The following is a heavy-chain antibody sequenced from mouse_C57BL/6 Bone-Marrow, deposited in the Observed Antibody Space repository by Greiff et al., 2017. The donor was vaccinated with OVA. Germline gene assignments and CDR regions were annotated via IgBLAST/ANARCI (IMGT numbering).Heavy chain of an antibody. CDR1: GFTFSDYG. CDR3: ARGDYYGSSLFAY. D-gene: IGHD1-1*01. J-gene: IGHJ3*01. V-gene: IGHV5-17*01. Sequence: VQLKESGGGLVKPGGSLKLSCAASGFTFSDYGMHWVRQAPEKGLEWVAYISSGSSTIYYADTVKGRFTISRDNAKNTLFLQMTSLRSEDTAMYYCARGDYYGSSLFAYWGQGTLVSVSA. CDR2: ISSGSSTI.